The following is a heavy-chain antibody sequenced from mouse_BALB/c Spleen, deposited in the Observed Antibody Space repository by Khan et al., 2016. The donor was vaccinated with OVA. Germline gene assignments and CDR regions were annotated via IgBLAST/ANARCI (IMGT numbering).Heavy chain of an antibody. CDR3: ADRLTGSCAY. D-gene: IGHD4-1*01. J-gene: IGHJ3*01. Sequence: EVELVESGGDLVKPGGSLKLSCAASGFTFSSYSMSRVRQTPDKRLEWVASISSGGDYTYYPDSVKGRFTISRDNAKNTLYLQMSDLKSEDTAMYYCADRLTGSCAYWGQGTLVTVSA. CDR1: GFTFSSYS. CDR2: ISSGGDYT. V-gene: IGHV5-6*01.